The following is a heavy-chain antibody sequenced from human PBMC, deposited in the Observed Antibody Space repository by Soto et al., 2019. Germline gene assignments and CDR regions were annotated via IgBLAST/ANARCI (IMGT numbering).Heavy chain of an antibody. CDR3: ARGVGGHYYYGMDV. Sequence: LRLSCAASGFTFSSYGMHWVRQAPGKGLEWVAVIWYDGSNKYYADSVKGRFTISRDNSKNTLYLQMNSLRAEDTAVYYCARGVGGHYYYGMDVWGQGTTVTVSS. D-gene: IGHD3-16*01. CDR1: GFTFSSYG. CDR2: IWYDGSNK. J-gene: IGHJ6*02. V-gene: IGHV3-33*01.